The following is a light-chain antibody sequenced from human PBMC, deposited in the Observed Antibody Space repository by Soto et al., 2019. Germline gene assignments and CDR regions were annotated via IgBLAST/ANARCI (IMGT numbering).Light chain of an antibody. CDR2: DVS. Sequence: QSVLTQPPSVSRSPGQSVTISCTGTSSDVGSYNRVSWYQQPPGTAPKLLTYDVSNRPSGVPDRFSGSKSGNAASLTISGLQAEDEADYYCSSYTSSSTYVFGTGTKVTVL. V-gene: IGLV2-18*02. CDR1: SSDVGSYNR. CDR3: SSYTSSSTYV. J-gene: IGLJ1*01.